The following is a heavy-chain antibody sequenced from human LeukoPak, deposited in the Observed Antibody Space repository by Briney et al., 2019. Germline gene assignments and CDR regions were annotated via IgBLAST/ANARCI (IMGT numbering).Heavy chain of an antibody. Sequence: SVKVSCKASGGTFISYAISWVRQAPGQGLEWMGGIIPIFGTANYAQKFQGRVTMTRDTSTSTVYMELSSLRSEDTAVYYCARHLDDSSGYGDDYWGQGTLVTVSS. V-gene: IGHV1-69*05. J-gene: IGHJ4*02. CDR3: ARHLDDSSGYGDDY. CDR2: IIPIFGTA. CDR1: GGTFISYA. D-gene: IGHD3-22*01.